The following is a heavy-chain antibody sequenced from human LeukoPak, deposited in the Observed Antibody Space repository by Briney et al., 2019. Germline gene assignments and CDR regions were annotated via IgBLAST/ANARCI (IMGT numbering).Heavy chain of an antibody. CDR2: IDSDGSST. V-gene: IGHV3-74*01. D-gene: IGHD4-17*01. CDR3: ARDNYGAYDY. Sequence: GRSLRLSCTASGFTFSSFWMHWVRQAPGKGPVWVSRIDSDGSSTTYADSVKGRFTISRDNAKNTLYLQMNSLRAEDTAVYYCARDNYGAYDYWGQGTLVTVSS. CDR1: GFTFSSFW. J-gene: IGHJ4*02.